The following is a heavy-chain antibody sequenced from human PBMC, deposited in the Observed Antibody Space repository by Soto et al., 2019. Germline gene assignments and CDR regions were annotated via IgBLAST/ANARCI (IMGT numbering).Heavy chain of an antibody. V-gene: IGHV3-48*02. D-gene: IGHD2-8*01. J-gene: IGHJ4*02. CDR1: GFTFSNFG. CDR2: ITRSGTI. CDR3: AIDNEGADY. Sequence: EVQLVESGGGLVQPGGSLRLSCAASGFTFSNFGMNWVRQAPGKGLEWISFITRSGTIYYADSVRGRFTISRDNAKNSLYLQMNSLRNEDTAVYYCAIDNEGADYWGQGTLVTVSS.